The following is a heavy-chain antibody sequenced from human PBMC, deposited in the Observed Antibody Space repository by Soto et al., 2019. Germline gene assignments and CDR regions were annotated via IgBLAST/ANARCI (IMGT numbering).Heavy chain of an antibody. CDR1: GFSLDEYG. J-gene: IGHJ5*01. Sequence: EVQLVESGGGVVRPGGSLRLACVVSGFSLDEYGMRWVRQAPGKGPEWVSGMHRNGNSTGYADSVKGRFTISRDDAKNSLYLQMNRLRAEDTAFYYCARDHRWGYEYGDYGDSWGHGTLVTVSS. CDR2: MHRNGNST. D-gene: IGHD4-17*01. CDR3: ARDHRWGYEYGDYGDS. V-gene: IGHV3-20*04.